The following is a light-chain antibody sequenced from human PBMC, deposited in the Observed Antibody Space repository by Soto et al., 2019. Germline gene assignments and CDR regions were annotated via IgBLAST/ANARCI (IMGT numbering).Light chain of an antibody. CDR2: GAS. CDR3: QQYNTWPRT. CDR1: QSVSSD. V-gene: IGKV3-15*01. Sequence: ETVMTQSPATLSVSPGERATLSCRASQSVSSDLAWYQQKPGQAPRLLIFGASTRATSIPARFTGSRSGTEFTLNISSLQSEDFEVYYCQQYNTWPRTFGQGTKVDIK. J-gene: IGKJ1*01.